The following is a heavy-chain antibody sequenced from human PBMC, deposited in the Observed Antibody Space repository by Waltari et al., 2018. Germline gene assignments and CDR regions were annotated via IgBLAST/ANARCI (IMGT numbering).Heavy chain of an antibody. CDR2: VHYGGST. CDR1: GGSINNYY. J-gene: IGHJ3*01. V-gene: IGHV4-59*01. D-gene: IGHD3-10*01. CDR3: ARGTAYYRPADVFEF. Sequence: QVHLHESGPGLVRPSETLSLTCGVSGGSINNYYWNWIRQTPGKGLGWIGYVHYGGSTDYNPSLKGRVTMSLDTSRNQFSLRLQSVTAADTAVYYCARGTAYYRPADVFEFWGKGTTVIVSS.